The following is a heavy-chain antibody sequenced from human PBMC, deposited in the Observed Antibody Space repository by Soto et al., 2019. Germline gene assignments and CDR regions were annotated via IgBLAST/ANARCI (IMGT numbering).Heavy chain of an antibody. Sequence: ETLSLTCIVSGDSISGYYWTWIRQPPGQGLEWIGYISSSGTTNYNPSLMSRLTISVDTSKSQFSLKLSPVTAADTAVYYCARDGYGSGWANWFDPWGQGTLVTVSS. CDR3: ARDGYGSGWANWFDP. V-gene: IGHV4-59*01. J-gene: IGHJ5*02. CDR2: ISSSGTT. D-gene: IGHD6-19*01. CDR1: GDSISGYY.